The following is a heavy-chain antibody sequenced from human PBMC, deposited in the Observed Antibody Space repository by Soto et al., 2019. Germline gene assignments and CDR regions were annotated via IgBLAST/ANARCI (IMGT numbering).Heavy chain of an antibody. Sequence: GGSLRLSCAASGFTFSSYSMNWVRQAPGKGLEWVSYISSSSSTIYYADSVKGRFTISRDNAKNSLYLQMNSLRAEDTAVYYCARVRYYYYMDVWGKGTTVTVSS. CDR3: ARVRYYYYMDV. V-gene: IGHV3-48*01. CDR1: GFTFSSYS. J-gene: IGHJ6*03. CDR2: ISSSSSTI.